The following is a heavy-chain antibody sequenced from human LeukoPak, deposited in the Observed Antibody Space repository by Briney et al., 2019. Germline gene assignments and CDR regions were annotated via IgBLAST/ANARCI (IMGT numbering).Heavy chain of an antibody. J-gene: IGHJ5*02. CDR1: GGSISSYY. CDR2: IYYSGST. Sequence: PSETLSLTCTVSGGSISSYYWSWIRQPPGKGLEWIGYIYYSGSTNYNPSLKSRVTISVDTSKNQFSLKLSSVTAADTAVYYCARDRPAAAYNWFDPWGQGTLVTVSS. V-gene: IGHV4-59*12. CDR3: ARDRPAAAYNWFDP. D-gene: IGHD6-13*01.